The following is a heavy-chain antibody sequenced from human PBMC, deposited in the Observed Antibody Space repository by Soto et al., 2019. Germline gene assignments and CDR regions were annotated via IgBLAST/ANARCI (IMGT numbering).Heavy chain of an antibody. D-gene: IGHD2-21*01. J-gene: IGHJ6*02. CDR1: GFTFSTYW. Sequence: EVQLVESGGGLVQPGGYLRLSCRASGFTFSTYWMSWFRQAPGMGLEWVAIIGEDGSEKYYVDFVKGRFTISRDNAKNTLYLQMNSLRADDTTVYYGARASCGHNYYYSMAVWGQGTTVTDSS. CDR2: IGEDGSEK. V-gene: IGHV3-7*03. CDR3: ARASCGHNYYYSMAV.